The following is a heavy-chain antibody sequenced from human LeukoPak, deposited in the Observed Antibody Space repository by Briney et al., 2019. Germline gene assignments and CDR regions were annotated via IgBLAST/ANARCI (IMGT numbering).Heavy chain of an antibody. CDR1: GFTFSSYA. D-gene: IGHD3-22*01. Sequence: PGVSLSLSCAASGFTFSSYAMSWVRQAPGKGLEWVSTISGSGGSTYYSDYVKGQFTIARENSKNTLYLEMNSLRAEDTAVDYCAKVRRYYYDSSTAFDIWGQGTMVTVSS. J-gene: IGHJ3*02. V-gene: IGHV3-23*01. CDR2: ISGSGGST. CDR3: AKVRRYYYDSSTAFDI.